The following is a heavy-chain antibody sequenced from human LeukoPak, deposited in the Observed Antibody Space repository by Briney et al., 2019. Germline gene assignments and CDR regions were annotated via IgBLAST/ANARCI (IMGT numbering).Heavy chain of an antibody. J-gene: IGHJ4*02. CDR1: GFTFSSYA. D-gene: IGHD3-22*01. CDR3: AKANYHDSSGYYENLDY. V-gene: IGHV3-23*01. CDR2: ISPSGRDT. Sequence: GGSLRLSCAASGFTFSSYALSWVRQAPGKGLKWVSAISPSGRDTYHADSVKGRFTISRDNSENTLYLQMDSLRAEDAAVYYCAKANYHDSSGYYENLDYWGQGTLVTVSS.